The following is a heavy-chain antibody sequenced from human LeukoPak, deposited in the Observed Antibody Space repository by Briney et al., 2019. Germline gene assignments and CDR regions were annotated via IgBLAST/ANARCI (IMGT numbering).Heavy chain of an antibody. CDR1: GGSISSGDYY. D-gene: IGHD6-13*01. CDR2: IYYSGST. CDR3: ARTSSSWYNWFDP. Sequence: SETLSLTCTVSGGSISSGDYYWSWIRQPPGKGLEWIGYIYYSGSTYYNPSLKSRVIISVDTSKNQFSLKLSSVTAADTAVYYCARTSSSWYNWFDPWGQGTLVTVSS. J-gene: IGHJ5*02. V-gene: IGHV4-30-4*08.